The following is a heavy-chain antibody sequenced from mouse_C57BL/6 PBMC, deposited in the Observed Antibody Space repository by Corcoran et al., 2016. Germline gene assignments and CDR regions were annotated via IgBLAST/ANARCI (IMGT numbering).Heavy chain of an antibody. Sequence: QIQLVQSGPELKKPGETVKISCKASGYTFTTYGMSWVKQAPGKGLKWMGWINTYSGVPTYADDFKGRFAFSLETSASTTYLQINNLKNEDTATYFGARGHYYGRSYLYYGGQGITLTFSS. CDR1: GYTFTTYG. D-gene: IGHD1-1*01. V-gene: IGHV9-3*01. CDR3: ARGHYYGRSYLYY. CDR2: INTYSGVP. J-gene: IGHJ2*01.